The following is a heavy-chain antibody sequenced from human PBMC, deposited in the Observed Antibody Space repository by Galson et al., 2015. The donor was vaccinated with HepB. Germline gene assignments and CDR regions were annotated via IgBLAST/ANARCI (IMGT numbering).Heavy chain of an antibody. J-gene: IGHJ6*02. Sequence: SLRLSCAASGFTFSSYAMSWVRQAPGKGLEWVSAISGSGGSTYYADSVKGRFTISRDNSNNTLYLQMNSLRAEDTAVYYCAKDLIPLYYYYGMDVWGQGTTVTVSS. CDR1: GFTFSSYA. D-gene: IGHD2-2*02. V-gene: IGHV3-23*01. CDR2: ISGSGGST. CDR3: AKDLIPLYYYYGMDV.